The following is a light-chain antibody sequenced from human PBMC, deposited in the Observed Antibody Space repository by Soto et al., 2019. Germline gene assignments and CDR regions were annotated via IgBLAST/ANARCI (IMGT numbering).Light chain of an antibody. CDR2: ATS. V-gene: IGKV1-39*01. Sequence: IQITQSPSSLSASVGDIFTTTCRASQTISSPLSWYQQKTGKLPALLIYATSRLQSGVTPRFSGSRSGTDFTLTISSLQPEDFATYYCQQSYNTPQLTFGGGTKVDIK. J-gene: IGKJ4*01. CDR1: QTISSP. CDR3: QQSYNTPQLT.